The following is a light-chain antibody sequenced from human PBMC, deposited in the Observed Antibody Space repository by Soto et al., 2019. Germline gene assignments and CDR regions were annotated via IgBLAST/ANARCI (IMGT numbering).Light chain of an antibody. CDR1: QSVLYSSDNKNY. V-gene: IGKV4-1*01. CDR2: WAS. CDR3: QQYYTTLT. J-gene: IGKJ4*01. Sequence: DIVMTQSPDSLAVSLGERATINCKSSQSVLYSSDNKNYLAWYQQKPGQPPKLLIYWASTRDSGVPVRFSGSGYGADFTLTISSLQAEDVAVYYCQQYYTTLTFGGGTKVEIK.